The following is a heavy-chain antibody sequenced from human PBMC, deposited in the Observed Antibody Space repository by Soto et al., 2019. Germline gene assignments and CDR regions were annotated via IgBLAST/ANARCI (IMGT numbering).Heavy chain of an antibody. Sequence: QVQLVESGGGVVRPGRSLRLSCVASGFTFRDYGMHWVRQAPGKGLEWVAGISHHGLKEHYADSVKGRFTISRDNSKKTVYLELNSLRGDDTAVYYCAKDWVGGSNKYYFEYWGQGTLVIVSS. J-gene: IGHJ4*02. CDR2: ISHHGLKE. CDR3: AKDWVGGSNKYYFEY. CDR1: GFTFRDYG. V-gene: IGHV3-30*18. D-gene: IGHD1-26*01.